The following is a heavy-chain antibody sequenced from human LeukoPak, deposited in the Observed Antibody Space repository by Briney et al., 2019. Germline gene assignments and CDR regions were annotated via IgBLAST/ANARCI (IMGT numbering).Heavy chain of an antibody. D-gene: IGHD2-2*01. V-gene: IGHV4-34*01. CDR3: ARGGCSSTSCYATNYYGMDV. CDR2: INHSGST. Sequence: SETLSLTCAVYGGSFSGYYWSWIRQPPGKGLEWIGEINHSGSTNYNPSLKSRVTISVDTSKNQFSLKLSSVTAADTAVYYCARGGCSSTSCYATNYYGMDVWGQGTTVTDSS. CDR1: GGSFSGYY. J-gene: IGHJ6*02.